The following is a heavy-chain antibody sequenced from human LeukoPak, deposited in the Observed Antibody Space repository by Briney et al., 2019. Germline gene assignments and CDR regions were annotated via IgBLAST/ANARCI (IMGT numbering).Heavy chain of an antibody. J-gene: IGHJ6*03. CDR3: ARDRKLRLDYYYMDV. Sequence: SETLSLTCTVSGGSISSGDNYWSWIRQPPGKGLEWIGYIYYSGSTYYNPFLKSRVTISVDTSKNQFSLKLSSVTAADTAVYYCARDRKLRLDYYYMDVWGKGTTVTVSS. CDR2: IYYSGST. D-gene: IGHD3-16*01. V-gene: IGHV4-30-4*08. CDR1: GGSISSGDNY.